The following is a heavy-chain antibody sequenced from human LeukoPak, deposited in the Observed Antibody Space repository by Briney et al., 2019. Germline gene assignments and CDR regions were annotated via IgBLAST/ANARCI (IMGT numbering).Heavy chain of an antibody. D-gene: IGHD3-9*01. V-gene: IGHV4-59*01. CDR3: ARADYDILTGDYPPSPGGFND. CDR2: IYYSGTT. CDR1: GDSISNCF. J-gene: IGHJ4*02. Sequence: PSQTLSLTCTVSGDSISNCFWSWIRQPPGKGLEGGGDIYYSGTTNYNPSLTRRSTISIDTSKNQFSLNLSSVSPADTAVYYCARADYDILTGDYPPSPGGFNDWGQGTLVTVSS.